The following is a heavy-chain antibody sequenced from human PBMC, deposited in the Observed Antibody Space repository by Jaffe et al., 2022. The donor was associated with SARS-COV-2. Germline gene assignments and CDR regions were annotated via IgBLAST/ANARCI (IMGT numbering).Heavy chain of an antibody. CDR2: IYYSGST. Sequence: QVQLQESGPGLVKPSETLSLTCTVSGGSISSYYWSWIRQPPGKGLEWIGYIYYSGSTNYNPSLKSRVTISVDTSKNQFSLKLSSVTAADTAVYYCARAQNDFWSGYYTGGMDVWGQGTTVTVSS. CDR1: GGSISSYY. D-gene: IGHD3-3*01. V-gene: IGHV4-59*01. CDR3: ARAQNDFWSGYYTGGMDV. J-gene: IGHJ6*02.